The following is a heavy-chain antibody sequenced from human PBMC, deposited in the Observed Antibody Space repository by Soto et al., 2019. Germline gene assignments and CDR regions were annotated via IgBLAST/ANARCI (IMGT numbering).Heavy chain of an antibody. Sequence: EAQLSESGGALVQAGGSLRLSCEASGFTFNNYGLSWVRQGPGTGPEWIASITGGGENTYLADFVKGRFTITRDHSKNTLYLQMNSLRAEDTAVYYCAKPRPARTTGNVYDVWGQGTLVTVSS. J-gene: IGHJ3*01. CDR2: ITGGGENT. V-gene: IGHV3-23*01. CDR3: AKPRPARTTGNVYDV. CDR1: GFTFNNYG. D-gene: IGHD4-17*01.